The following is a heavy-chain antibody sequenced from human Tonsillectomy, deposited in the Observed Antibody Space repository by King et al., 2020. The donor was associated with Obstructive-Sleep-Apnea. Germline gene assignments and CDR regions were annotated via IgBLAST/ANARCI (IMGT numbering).Heavy chain of an antibody. CDR2: IRSEANSHAT. D-gene: IGHD3-9*01. J-gene: IGHJ6*02. V-gene: IGHV3-73*01. Sequence: VQLVESGGALVQPGGSLKVSCAASGFTFSASAIHWVRQASGKGLEWVGRIRSEANSHATAYAASVKGRFTISRDDSKNTAYLEMNSLKTEDTAVYYCTLLPPTSYDILTGFDYFDMGVWGQGTTVTVSS. CDR3: TLLPPTSYDILTGFDYFDMGV. CDR1: GFTFSASA.